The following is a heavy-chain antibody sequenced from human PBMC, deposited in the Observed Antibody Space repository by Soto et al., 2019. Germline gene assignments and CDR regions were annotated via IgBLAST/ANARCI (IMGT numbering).Heavy chain of an antibody. V-gene: IGHV3-21*02. J-gene: IGHJ5*02. D-gene: IGHD3-10*01. CDR2: ISSNSAFI. Sequence: EEQLVESGGGLVKPGGSLRLSCAASGFTFSSYSINWVRQAPGKGLEWVSSISSNSAFIYYAASVKGRFTISRDNAKNSLSLQMRSLRAEDTAVYYCARSAYRITNDLWGQGTLVTVSS. CDR3: ARSAYRITNDL. CDR1: GFTFSSYS.